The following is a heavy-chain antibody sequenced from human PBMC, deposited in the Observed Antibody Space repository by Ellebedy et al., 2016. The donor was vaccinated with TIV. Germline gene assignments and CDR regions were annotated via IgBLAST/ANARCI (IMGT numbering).Heavy chain of an antibody. D-gene: IGHD6-19*01. CDR3: ARGIAVAGTGYYYYYMDV. CDR2: IYTSGST. J-gene: IGHJ6*03. V-gene: IGHV4-4*07. CDR1: GGSISSYY. Sequence: SETLSLXCTVSGGSISSYYWSWIRQPAGKGLEWIGRIYTSGSTNYNPSLKSRVTMSVDTSKNQFSLKLSSVTAADTAVYYCARGIAVAGTGYYYYYMDVWGKGTTVTVSS.